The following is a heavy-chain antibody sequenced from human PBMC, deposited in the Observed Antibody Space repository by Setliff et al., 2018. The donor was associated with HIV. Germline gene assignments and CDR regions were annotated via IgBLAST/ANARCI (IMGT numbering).Heavy chain of an antibody. J-gene: IGHJ4*02. CDR3: ARQGLTMNRGVPAPILYYFDY. CDR1: GGSISSSSYY. Sequence: KPSETLSLTCTVSGGSISSSSYYWGWIRQPPGKGLEWIGTMYYRGTTYNNPSLKSRVTFSADTSKNQFSLNLNSVTATDTAVYYCARQGLTMNRGVPAPILYYFDYWGPGILVTVSS. CDR2: MYYRGTT. D-gene: IGHD3-10*01. V-gene: IGHV4-39*01.